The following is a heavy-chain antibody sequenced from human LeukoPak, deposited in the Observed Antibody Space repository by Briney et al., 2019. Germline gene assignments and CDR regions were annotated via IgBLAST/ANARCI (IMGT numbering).Heavy chain of an antibody. Sequence: GGSLRLSCAASGFTFSSYAMSWVRQAPGKGLEWVSTLSGSGGNTYYADSVKGRVTISRDNSKNTLYLQMNSLRAEDTAVYHCAKGSYYYDSADYFDFWGQGTLVTVSS. J-gene: IGHJ4*02. V-gene: IGHV3-23*01. D-gene: IGHD3-22*01. CDR1: GFTFSSYA. CDR3: AKGSYYYDSADYFDF. CDR2: LSGSGGNT.